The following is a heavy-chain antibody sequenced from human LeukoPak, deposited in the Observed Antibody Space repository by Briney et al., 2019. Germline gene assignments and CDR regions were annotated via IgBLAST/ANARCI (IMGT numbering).Heavy chain of an antibody. CDR3: ARGYYGFWSGYYSYYYYMDV. CDR2: IKQDGSEK. J-gene: IGHJ6*03. Sequence: PGGSLRLSCAASGFIFSSYWMSWVRQAPGKGLEWVANIKQDGSEKYYVDSVKGRFTISRDNAKKSVYVQMNSLRVEDTAVYYCARGYYGFWSGYYSYYYYMDVWGKGTTVTVSS. V-gene: IGHV3-7*01. CDR1: GFIFSSYW. D-gene: IGHD3-3*01.